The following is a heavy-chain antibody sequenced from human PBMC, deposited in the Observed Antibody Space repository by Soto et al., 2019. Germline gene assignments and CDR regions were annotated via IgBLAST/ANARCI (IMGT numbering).Heavy chain of an antibody. V-gene: IGHV4-39*01. CDR2: ISYSGTT. CDR3: AGQVPYDDGSGYYYDS. CDR1: SGSISSSYYF. Sequence: LQLQESGPGLVKPSETLSLTCTVSSGSISSSYYFWGWIRQPPGKGLEWIGTISYSGTTYYNPSLKSLIPISVDPPTNQFSLNLTSVTAADTAVYYCAGQVPYDDGSGYYYDSWGQGTLVPVSA. D-gene: IGHD3-22*01. J-gene: IGHJ4*02.